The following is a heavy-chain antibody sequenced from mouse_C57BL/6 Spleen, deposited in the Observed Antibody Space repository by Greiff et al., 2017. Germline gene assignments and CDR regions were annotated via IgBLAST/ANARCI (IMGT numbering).Heavy chain of an antibody. Sequence: QVQLKQPGAELVKPGASVKMSCKASGYTFTSYWITWVKQRPGQGLEWIGDIYPGSGSTNYNEKFKSKATLTVDTSSSTAYMQLSSLTSEDSAVYYCARASGSSGDHFDYWGQGTTLTVSS. V-gene: IGHV1-55*01. J-gene: IGHJ2*01. D-gene: IGHD3-2*02. CDR2: IYPGSGST. CDR1: GYTFTSYW. CDR3: ARASGSSGDHFDY.